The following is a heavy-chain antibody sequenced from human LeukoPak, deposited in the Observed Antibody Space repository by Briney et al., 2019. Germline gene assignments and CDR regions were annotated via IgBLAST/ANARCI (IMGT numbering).Heavy chain of an antibody. CDR3: ARDDRVTIFGPYGMDV. D-gene: IGHD3-3*01. Sequence: ASVKVSCKASGYTFTGYYMHWVRQAPGQGLEWMGWINPNSGGTNYAQKFQGRVTMTRDTSISTAYMELSRLRSDDTAVYYCARDDRVTIFGPYGMDVWGRGTTVTVSS. J-gene: IGHJ6*02. CDR2: INPNSGGT. CDR1: GYTFTGYY. V-gene: IGHV1-2*02.